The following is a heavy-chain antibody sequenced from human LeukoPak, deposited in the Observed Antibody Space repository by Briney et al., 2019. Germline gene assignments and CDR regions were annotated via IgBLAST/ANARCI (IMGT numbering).Heavy chain of an antibody. CDR1: GYTLTYLA. J-gene: IGHJ4*02. Sequence: ASVKVSCKVSGYTLTYLALHWVRQAPGKGLEWPGGFDSEEYDTIYAPNFKGRVTMTEDTSTDTAYMELSSLTFEDTAVYYCATLEPEPGDFGGLAYWGQGTLVTVSS. CDR2: FDSEEYDT. V-gene: IGHV1-24*01. CDR3: ATLEPEPGDFGGLAY. D-gene: IGHD4-17*01.